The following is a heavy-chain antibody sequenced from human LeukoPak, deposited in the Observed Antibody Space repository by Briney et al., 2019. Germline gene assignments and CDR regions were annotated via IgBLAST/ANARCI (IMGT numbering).Heavy chain of an antibody. CDR3: ARDPDFWSGKDY. CDR2: IYSGGST. Sequence: PGGSLRLSCAASGFTVSSNYMSWVRQAPGKGLEWVSVIYSGGSTYYADSVKGRFTISRDNSKNTLYLRMNSLRAEDTAVYYCARDPDFWSGKDYWGQGTLVTVSS. CDR1: GFTVSSNY. V-gene: IGHV3-66*02. J-gene: IGHJ4*02. D-gene: IGHD3-3*01.